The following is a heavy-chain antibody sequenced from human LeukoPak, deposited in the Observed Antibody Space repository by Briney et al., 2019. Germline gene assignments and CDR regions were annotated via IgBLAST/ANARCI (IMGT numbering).Heavy chain of an antibody. V-gene: IGHV5-51*01. J-gene: IGHJ4*02. D-gene: IGHD1-20*01. CDR2: IYPGDSDT. CDR1: GSLFTSYW. Sequence: RGGSLQISCQGSGSLFTSYWIGWVRQLPGKGLEWMGIIYPGDSDTRYSPSFQGQVTISGDKSISTAYLQWSSLKASDTAMYYCARLIGRGLYYWGQGTLVTVSS. CDR3: ARLIGRGLYY.